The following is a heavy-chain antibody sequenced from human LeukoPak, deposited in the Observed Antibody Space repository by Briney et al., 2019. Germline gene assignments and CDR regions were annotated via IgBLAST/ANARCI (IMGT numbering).Heavy chain of an antibody. CDR1: GGSISSDY. D-gene: IGHD3-3*01. Sequence: SETLSLTCTVSGGSISSDYWSWIRQAPGKGLEWIGYIHHAGSTNYSPSLKSRVTISVDTSKRQFSLKLSSVTAADTAVYYCAKSSATYHEGLDYWGQGTLATVSS. CDR2: IHHAGST. CDR3: AKSSATYHEGLDY. J-gene: IGHJ4*02. V-gene: IGHV4-59*08.